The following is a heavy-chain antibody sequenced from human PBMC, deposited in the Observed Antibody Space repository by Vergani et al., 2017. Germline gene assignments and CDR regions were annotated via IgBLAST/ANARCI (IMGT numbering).Heavy chain of an antibody. J-gene: IGHJ5*02. CDR3: ARGITMVVVVTSEGSWFDP. CDR1: GGSISSGDYY. V-gene: IGHV4-30-4*01. CDR2: IYYSGST. Sequence: QVQLQESGPGLVKPSQTLSLTCTVSGGSISSGDYYWSWIRQPPGKGLEWIGYIYYSGSTYHNPSLKSRVTISVETSKNQFSLKLSSVTAADTAVYYCARGITMVVVVTSEGSWFDPWGQGTLVTVSS. D-gene: IGHD3-22*01.